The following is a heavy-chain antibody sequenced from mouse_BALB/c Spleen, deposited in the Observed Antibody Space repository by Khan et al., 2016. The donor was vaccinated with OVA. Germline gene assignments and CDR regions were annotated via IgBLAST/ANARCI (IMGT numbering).Heavy chain of an antibody. Sequence: QVQLQQSGPGLAAPSQSLSITCTISGFSLTNYGVHWIRQPPGKGLEWLVVIWSDGSTTYNSALQSRPTITKDNSQSQAFLKMNGLQTDDTAIYFCARQPYYHYNIMDYWGQGTSVTVSS. D-gene: IGHD2-10*01. V-gene: IGHV2-6-1*01. CDR3: ARQPYYHYNIMDY. CDR2: IWSDGST. CDR1: GFSLTNYG. J-gene: IGHJ4*01.